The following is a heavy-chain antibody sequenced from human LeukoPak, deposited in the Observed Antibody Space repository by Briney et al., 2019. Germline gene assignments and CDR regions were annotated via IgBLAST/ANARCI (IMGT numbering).Heavy chain of an antibody. CDR1: GFTVSSNS. J-gene: IGHJ4*02. D-gene: IGHD1-26*01. Sequence: GGSLRLSCTVSGFTVSSNSMSWVRQAPGKGLEWVSVISGNGGDTFYADSVKGRFTISRDNSKHTLYLQMNSLRVEDTAVYYCAKGRTLVGGSTRSYDYWGQGTLVTVSS. CDR3: AKGRTLVGGSTRSYDY. V-gene: IGHV3-23*01. CDR2: ISGNGGDT.